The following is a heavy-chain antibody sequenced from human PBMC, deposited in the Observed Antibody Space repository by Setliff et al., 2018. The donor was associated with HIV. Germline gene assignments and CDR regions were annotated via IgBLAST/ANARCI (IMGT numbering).Heavy chain of an antibody. D-gene: IGHD1-26*01. V-gene: IGHV1-69*06. CDR2: IIPIFGTA. J-gene: IGHJ4*02. CDR3: ATDHGAAGAFDY. CDR1: GYIFSTFG. Sequence: ASVKVSCKASGYIFSTFGITWVRQAPGQGLEWMGRIIPIFGTANYAQKFQGRVTITADKSTSTAYMELSSLRSEDTAVYYCATDHGAAGAFDYWGQGTLVTVSS.